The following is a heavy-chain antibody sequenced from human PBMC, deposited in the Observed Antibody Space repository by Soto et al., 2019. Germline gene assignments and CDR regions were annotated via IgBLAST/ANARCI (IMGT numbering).Heavy chain of an antibody. J-gene: IGHJ1*01. D-gene: IGHD6-19*01. CDR3: AREMTAYTSGWYTDFQH. CDR1: GFTFTNFA. CDR2: ISYDGSNE. Sequence: QVELVESGGGVVQPGRSLRLSCAASGFTFTNFAMHWVRQAPGKGLEWVAVISYDGSNEYYADSVNGRFTVSRDDSKNPLFLQMNSLTPDDTAVYYCAREMTAYTSGWYTDFQHWGQGTLVTVSS. V-gene: IGHV3-30*01.